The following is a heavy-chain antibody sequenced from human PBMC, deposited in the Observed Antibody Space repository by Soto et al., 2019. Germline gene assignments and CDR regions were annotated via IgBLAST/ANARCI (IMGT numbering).Heavy chain of an antibody. CDR1: GFTFSSYW. J-gene: IGHJ4*02. D-gene: IGHD1-26*01. CDR3: ARDWWEVRRRAYYFDS. Sequence: EVQLVESGGGLVQPGGSLRLSCADSGFTFSSYWMSWVRQAPGKGLEWVANINQDGSEKYYVDSVKGRFTISRDNAKNSLYLHLNSLRAEDTAVYYCARDWWEVRRRAYYFDSWGQGTLVTVSS. CDR2: INQDGSEK. V-gene: IGHV3-7*03.